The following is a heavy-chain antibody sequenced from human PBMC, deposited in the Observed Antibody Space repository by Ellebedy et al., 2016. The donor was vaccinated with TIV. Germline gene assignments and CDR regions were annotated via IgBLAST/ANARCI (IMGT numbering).Heavy chain of an antibody. CDR1: GFTFSSYA. Sequence: GESLKISCAATGFTFSSYAMSWVRQAPGKGLEWVSAISGSGGSTYYADSVKGRFTISRDNAKSSLYLQMNSLRAEDTAVYYCVRESYRNYTWGTTGFDSWGQGTLVTASS. CDR3: VRESYRNYTWGTTGFDS. CDR2: ISGSGGST. J-gene: IGHJ5*01. D-gene: IGHD4-11*01. V-gene: IGHV3-23*01.